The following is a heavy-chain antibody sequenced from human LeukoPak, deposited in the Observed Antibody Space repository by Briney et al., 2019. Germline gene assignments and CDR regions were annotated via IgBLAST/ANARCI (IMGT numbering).Heavy chain of an antibody. J-gene: IGHJ6*03. CDR1: GGSFSGYY. Sequence: SETLSLTCAVYGGSFSGYYWSWIRQPPGKGLEWIGEINHSGSTNYNPSLKSRVTISVDTSKNQFSLKLSSVTAADTAVYYCASVPTTYCSSTSCYKGGRYFYYYYYMDVWGKGTTVTVSS. V-gene: IGHV4-34*01. CDR3: ASVPTTYCSSTSCYKGGRYFYYYYYMDV. CDR2: INHSGST. D-gene: IGHD2-2*02.